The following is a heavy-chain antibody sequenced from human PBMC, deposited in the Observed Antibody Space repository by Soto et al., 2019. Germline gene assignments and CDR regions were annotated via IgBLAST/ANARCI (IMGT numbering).Heavy chain of an antibody. J-gene: IGHJ6*02. CDR2: INAGNGNT. V-gene: IGHV1-3*01. CDR1: GYTFTSYA. D-gene: IGHD6-19*01. Sequence: ASVKVSCKASGYTFTSYAMHWVRQAPGQRLEWMGWINAGNGNTKYSQKFQGRVTITRDTSASTAYMELSSLRSEDTAVYNFARTGSSSGWLTPRPTYYYYYGMDVWGQGTTVTVSS. CDR3: ARTGSSSGWLTPRPTYYYYYGMDV.